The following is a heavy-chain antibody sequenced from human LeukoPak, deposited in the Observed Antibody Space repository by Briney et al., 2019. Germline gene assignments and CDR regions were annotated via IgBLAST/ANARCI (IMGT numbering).Heavy chain of an antibody. CDR2: IYFSGST. V-gene: IGHV4-39*01. Sequence: NPSETLSLTCTVSGGSISSSSYYWGWIRQPPGKGLEWIGSIYFSGSTYYNPSLKSQVTISVDTSKNQFSLKLSSVTAADTAVYYCARGVSGSYSGYFDYWGQGTLVTVSS. CDR1: GGSISSSSYY. CDR3: ARGVSGSYSGYFDY. D-gene: IGHD1-26*01. J-gene: IGHJ4*02.